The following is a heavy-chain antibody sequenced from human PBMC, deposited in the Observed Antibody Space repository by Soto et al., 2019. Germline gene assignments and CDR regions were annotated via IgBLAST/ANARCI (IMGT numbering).Heavy chain of an antibody. J-gene: IGHJ5*02. CDR1: GGSISSSSFH. V-gene: IGHV4-39*02. CDR2: IYYSGST. Sequence: SETLSLTCTVSGGSISSSSFHWGWIRQPPGKGLEWIGSIYYSGSTYYSPSLKSRVTISVDTSKNQFSLKLSSVTAADTAVYYCARDVDRTSHLNWFDPWGQGVMVTVSS. D-gene: IGHD5-12*01. CDR3: ARDVDRTSHLNWFDP.